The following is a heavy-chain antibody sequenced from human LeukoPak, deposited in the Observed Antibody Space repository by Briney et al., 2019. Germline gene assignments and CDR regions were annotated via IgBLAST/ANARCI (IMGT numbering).Heavy chain of an antibody. Sequence: GRSLRLSCAASGFTFSTYDMHWVRQATGKGLEWVSGMGKTAGDTYYSGSVKGRFTISGENAKNSVYLEMNSLEAGDTAVYYCARGAAGFDYWGQGTLVSVSS. CDR1: GFTFSTYD. J-gene: IGHJ4*02. CDR2: MGKTAGDT. D-gene: IGHD6-13*01. V-gene: IGHV3-13*04. CDR3: ARGAAGFDY.